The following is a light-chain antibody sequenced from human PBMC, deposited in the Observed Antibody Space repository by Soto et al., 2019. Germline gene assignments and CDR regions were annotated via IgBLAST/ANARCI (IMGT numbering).Light chain of an antibody. V-gene: IGKV3-20*01. J-gene: IGKJ4*01. Sequence: VLTKSLCTLSLSTGERATLSCRSSQTVRNNYLAWYQQKPGQAPRLLIYDASSRATGIPDRFSGGGSGTDFTLTISRLEPEDFAVYYCQQFSSFPLPFGGVTKVDVK. CDR2: DAS. CDR1: QTVRNNY. CDR3: QQFSSFPLP.